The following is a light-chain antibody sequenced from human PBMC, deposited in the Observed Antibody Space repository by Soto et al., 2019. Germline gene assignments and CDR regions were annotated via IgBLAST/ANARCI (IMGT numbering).Light chain of an antibody. Sequence: QSALTQPASVSGSPGQSITISCTGTSSDVGGYNYVSWYQQHPGKAPKLMIYDVSNRPSGVSTRFSASKSGNTASLTISGLQAEDEADYYCSSYTDSSVVFGGGTKVTVL. CDR2: DVS. CDR3: SSYTDSSVV. V-gene: IGLV2-14*01. J-gene: IGLJ2*01. CDR1: SSDVGGYNY.